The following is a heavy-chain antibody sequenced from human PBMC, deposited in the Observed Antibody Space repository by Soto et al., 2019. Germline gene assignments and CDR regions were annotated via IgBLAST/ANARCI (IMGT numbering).Heavy chain of an antibody. J-gene: IGHJ4*02. V-gene: IGHV3-30*18. CDR1: GLSFISYG. Sequence: GGSLKGTSVASGLSFISYGMHWVRRARGKGLEWLAVMSYDGRDKYYADSVRGRFTISRDNSKNTVYLQLNSLRVEDTAVYYCAKARSGSWHEGYYFGNWGQGSVVTVSS. CDR2: MSYDGRDK. D-gene: IGHD2-15*01. CDR3: AKARSGSWHEGYYFGN.